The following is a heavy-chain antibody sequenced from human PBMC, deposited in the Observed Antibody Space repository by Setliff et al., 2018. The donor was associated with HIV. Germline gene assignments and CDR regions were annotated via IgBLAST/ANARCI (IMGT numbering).Heavy chain of an antibody. V-gene: IGHV4-31*03. CDR1: GVSITTDGYY. CDR2: MYHSGST. D-gene: IGHD3-9*01. Sequence: SETLSLTCSVSGVSITTDGYYWSWIRHYQGKGLEWIGYMYHSGSTYYNASLASRLIMSLDPSKNQFSLKLNSMTAADTAMYYCAGGRYFRDIRDSRFDFWGQGMLVTVSS. CDR3: AGGRYFRDIRDSRFDF. J-gene: IGHJ4*02.